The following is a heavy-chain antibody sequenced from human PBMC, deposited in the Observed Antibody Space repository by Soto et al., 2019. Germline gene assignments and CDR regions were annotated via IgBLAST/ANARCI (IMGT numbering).Heavy chain of an antibody. CDR2: VSPPFRTS. CDR3: ARVLYYGSGSDSPSGMDV. J-gene: IGHJ6*02. CDR1: GVSFNNNG. Sequence: QVQLVQSGAEVKKPGSSVKVSCKTSGVSFNNNGIGWVRQAPGHGLEWMGGVSPPFRTSNYARKFQGRISITADASTGTVNMELSRLTSEDTAQYYCARVLYYGSGSDSPSGMDVWGQGTTVTVSS. V-gene: IGHV1-69*01. D-gene: IGHD3-10*01.